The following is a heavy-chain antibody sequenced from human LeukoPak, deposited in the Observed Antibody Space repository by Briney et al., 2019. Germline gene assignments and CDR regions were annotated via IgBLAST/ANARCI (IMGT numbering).Heavy chain of an antibody. CDR1: GGSISSYY. V-gene: IGHV4-4*07. CDR2: IYTSGST. Sequence: PSETLSLTCTVSGGSISSYYWSWIRQPAGKGLEWIGRIYTSGSTNYNPSLKSRVTISVDKSKNQFSLKLSSVTAADTAVYYCARGDPYSSGWYYFDYWGQGTLVTVSS. J-gene: IGHJ4*02. D-gene: IGHD6-19*01. CDR3: ARGDPYSSGWYYFDY.